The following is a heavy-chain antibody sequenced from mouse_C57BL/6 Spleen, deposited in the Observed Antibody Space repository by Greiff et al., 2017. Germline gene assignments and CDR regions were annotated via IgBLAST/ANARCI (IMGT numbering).Heavy chain of an antibody. CDR2: IDPSDSYT. J-gene: IGHJ2*01. Sequence: QVQLQQPGAELVRPGTSVKLSCKASGYTFTSYWMHWVKQRPGQGLEWIGVIDPSDSYTNYNQKFKGKATLTVDTSSSTAYMQLSSLTSEDSAVYYCARPPTTGYFDYWGQGTTLTVSS. D-gene: IGHD1-1*01. CDR3: ARPPTTGYFDY. CDR1: GYTFTSYW. V-gene: IGHV1-59*01.